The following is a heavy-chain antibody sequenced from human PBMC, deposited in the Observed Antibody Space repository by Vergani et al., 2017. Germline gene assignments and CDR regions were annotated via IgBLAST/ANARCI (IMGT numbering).Heavy chain of an antibody. Sequence: QVQLQESGPGLVKPSQTLSLTCPVSGHSLSSSDHYWSWIRRRPDKGLEWVGHIFRSWTPYYNPSLKSRLIMSVDTSKNQFSLKLTSVTAADTAMYYCARESVVIARIFEFWGQGTLVTVSS. J-gene: IGHJ4*02. CDR3: ARESVVIARIFEF. V-gene: IGHV4-31*03. CDR1: GHSLSSSDHY. CDR2: IFRSWTP. D-gene: IGHD2-21*01.